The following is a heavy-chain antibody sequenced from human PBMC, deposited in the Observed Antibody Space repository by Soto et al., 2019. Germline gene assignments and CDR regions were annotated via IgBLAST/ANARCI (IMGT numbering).Heavy chain of an antibody. CDR3: AREGPNYVDIVATSFRGSYNWFDP. CDR2: ISAYNGDT. V-gene: IGHV1-18*01. D-gene: IGHD5-12*01. Sequence: GASVKVSCKASGYTFTSYGISWVRQAPGQGLEWMGWISAYNGDTNYAQKIQGRVTMTTDTSTSTAYMELRSLRSDDTAVYYCAREGPNYVDIVATSFRGSYNWFDPWGQGTLVTVSS. J-gene: IGHJ5*02. CDR1: GYTFTSYG.